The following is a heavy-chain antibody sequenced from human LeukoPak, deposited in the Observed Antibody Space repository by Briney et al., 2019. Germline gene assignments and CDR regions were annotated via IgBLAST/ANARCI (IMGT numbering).Heavy chain of an antibody. CDR2: IYYSGST. CDR1: GGSISSGDYY. Sequence: PSETLSLTCTVSGGSISSGDYYWSWIRQPPGKGLEWIGYIYYSGSTYYNPSLKSRVTISVDTSKNQFSLKLGSVTAADTAVYYCARVLGDLPAATPFDPWGQGTLVTVSS. D-gene: IGHD2-15*01. CDR3: ARVLGDLPAATPFDP. V-gene: IGHV4-30-4*01. J-gene: IGHJ5*02.